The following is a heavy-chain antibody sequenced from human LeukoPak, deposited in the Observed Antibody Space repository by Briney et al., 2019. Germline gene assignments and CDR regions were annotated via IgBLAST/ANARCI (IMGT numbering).Heavy chain of an antibody. CDR2: IYYSGST. V-gene: IGHV4-59*11. CDR3: ARERCSGGSCHSDY. CDR1: GASMSSHY. D-gene: IGHD2-15*01. Sequence: SQSLSLTWTLSGASMSSHYWGWIRQPPGKGLEWIGYIYYSGSTNYNPSLKSRVPISVDTSKNQFSLKLSSVTAADTAVYYCARERCSGGSCHSDYWGQGTLVTVSS. J-gene: IGHJ4*02.